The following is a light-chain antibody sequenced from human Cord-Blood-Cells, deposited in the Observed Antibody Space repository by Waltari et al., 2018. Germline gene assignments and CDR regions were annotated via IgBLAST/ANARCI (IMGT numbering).Light chain of an antibody. J-gene: IGLJ2*01. CDR3: CSYAGSSAVV. Sequence: QSALTQPASVSGSPGQSITISCTGTSSDVGSYNLVSWYQQHPGKAPKLIIYKGSKRPSGVSNRFSGSKSGNTASLTISGLQAEDEADYYCCSYAGSSAVVFGGGTKLTVL. CDR2: KGS. CDR1: SSDVGSYNL. V-gene: IGLV2-23*01.